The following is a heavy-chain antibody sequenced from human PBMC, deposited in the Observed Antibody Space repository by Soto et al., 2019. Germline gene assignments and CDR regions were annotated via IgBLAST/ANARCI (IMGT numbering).Heavy chain of an antibody. D-gene: IGHD6-19*01. Sequence: EVQLLDSGGGLVQPGGSLRLSCAASGFTFRDFGFGWVRQAPGKGLEWVSGISVGGGSTYYADSVKGRFTISRDNSKHTLYLQMNSLRAEDTALYYGAKVAWESGWEASDGGHFDSWGQGTPVTVSS. CDR1: GFTFRDFG. CDR3: AKVAWESGWEASDGGHFDS. CDR2: ISVGGGST. V-gene: IGHV3-23*01. J-gene: IGHJ4*02.